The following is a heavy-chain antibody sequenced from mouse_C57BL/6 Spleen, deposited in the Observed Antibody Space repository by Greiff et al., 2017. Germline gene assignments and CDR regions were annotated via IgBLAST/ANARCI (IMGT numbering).Heavy chain of an antibody. Sequence: VQLQQPGAELVKPGASVKMSCKASGYTFTGDWITWVKQRPGQGLEWIGDIDPGSGSTDYNEKFKSKATLTVDTSSSTAYMQLSSLTSEDAAVDYCAKLLTGRGSYFDYWGQGTTLTVSS. CDR1: GYTFTGDW. CDR2: IDPGSGST. CDR3: AKLLTGRGSYFDY. J-gene: IGHJ2*01. V-gene: IGHV1-55*01. D-gene: IGHD4-1*01.